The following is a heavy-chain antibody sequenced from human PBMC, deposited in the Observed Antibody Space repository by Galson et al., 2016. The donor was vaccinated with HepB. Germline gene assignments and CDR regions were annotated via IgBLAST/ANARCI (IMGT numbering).Heavy chain of an antibody. CDR1: GFTFNTYL. CDR2: ISSAGTYT. CDR3: ASQPSIGGLDY. Sequence: SLRLSCAASGFTFNTYLMYWVRQAPGKGLEWVSSISSAGTYTYYADSVKGRFTISRDNSKNTLYLQMNSLGAEDTAVYYCASQPSIGGLDYWGQGTLVSVSS. J-gene: IGHJ4*02. D-gene: IGHD3-16*01. V-gene: IGHV3-21*01.